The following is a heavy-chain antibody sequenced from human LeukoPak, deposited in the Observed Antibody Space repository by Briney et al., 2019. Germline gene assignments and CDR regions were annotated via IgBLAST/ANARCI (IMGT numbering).Heavy chain of an antibody. CDR1: GGSFSGYY. CDR2: INHSGST. J-gene: IGHJ4*02. CDR3: ASMITFGGVIPRRTFDY. Sequence: SETLSLTCAVYGGSFSGYYWSWIRQPPGKGLEWIGEINHSGSTNYNPSLKSRVTISVDTSKNQFSLKLSSVTAADTAVYYCASMITFGGVIPRRTFDYWGQGTLVTVSS. D-gene: IGHD3-16*02. V-gene: IGHV4-34*01.